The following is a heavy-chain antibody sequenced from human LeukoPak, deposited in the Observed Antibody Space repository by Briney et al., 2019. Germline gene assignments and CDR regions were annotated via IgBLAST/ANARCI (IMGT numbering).Heavy chain of an antibody. CDR1: GFTFSSYA. D-gene: IGHD3-22*01. CDR2: ISGSGGST. V-gene: IGHV3-23*01. Sequence: GGSLRLSCAASGFTFSSYAMSWVRQAPGKGLEWVSAISGSGGSTYYADSVKGRFTISRDNSKNTLYLQMNSLRAEDTAVYYCARSEHYYDSSGYQTTGDYWGQGTLVTVSS. CDR3: ARSEHYYDSSGYQTTGDY. J-gene: IGHJ4*02.